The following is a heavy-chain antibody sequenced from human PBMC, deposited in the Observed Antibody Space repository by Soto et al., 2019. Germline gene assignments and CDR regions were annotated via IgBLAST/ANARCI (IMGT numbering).Heavy chain of an antibody. CDR1: GFTFNNYG. CDR3: ARELQWLVSYYYYGMDV. CDR2: ISNDGSDK. J-gene: IGHJ6*02. V-gene: IGHV3-30*03. D-gene: IGHD6-19*01. Sequence: PGGSLRLSCAASGFTFNNYGMHWARQAPGKGLEWVAAISNDGSDKYYADSVKGRFTISRDNSKNTLYLQMNSLRAEDTAVYYCARELQWLVSYYYYGMDVWGQGTTVTVSS.